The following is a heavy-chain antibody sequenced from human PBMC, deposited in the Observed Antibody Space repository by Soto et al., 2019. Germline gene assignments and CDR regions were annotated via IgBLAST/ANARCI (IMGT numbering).Heavy chain of an antibody. CDR2: IKQDGSEK. D-gene: IGHD3-9*01. J-gene: IGHJ4*02. CDR3: ARDRAYYDILTGYQTDPSLFDY. CDR1: GFTFSSYW. Sequence: AGGSLRLSCAASGFTFSSYWMSWVRQAPGKGLEWVANIKQDGSEKYYVDSVKGRFTISRDNAKNSLYLQMNSLRAEDTAVYYCARDRAYYDILTGYQTDPSLFDYWGQGTLVTVSS. V-gene: IGHV3-7*03.